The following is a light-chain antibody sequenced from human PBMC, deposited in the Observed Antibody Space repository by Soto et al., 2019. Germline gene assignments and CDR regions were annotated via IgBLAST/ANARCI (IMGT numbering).Light chain of an antibody. CDR2: GAS. V-gene: IGKV3-20*01. CDR3: QQYGASPYT. J-gene: IGKJ2*01. Sequence: EIVLTQSPGTLSLSPGERATLSCRASQSVSSSYLAWYQQKPGQAPRLLIYGASSRATGIPDRFSGGGSGTDFTLTIRRLEPEDFAVYYCQQYGASPYTFDQGTKLETK. CDR1: QSVSSSY.